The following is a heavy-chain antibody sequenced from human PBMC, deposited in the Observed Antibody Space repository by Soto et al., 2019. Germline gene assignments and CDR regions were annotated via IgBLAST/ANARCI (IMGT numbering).Heavy chain of an antibody. D-gene: IGHD6-13*01. CDR1: GFTFSSYS. CDR3: ARDRDSRIAAAGRFDY. V-gene: IGHV3-21*01. J-gene: IGHJ4*02. Sequence: EVQLVESRGGLVKPGGSLRLSCAASGFTFSSYSMNWVRQAPGKGLEWVSSISSSSSYIYYADSVKGRFTISRDNAKNSLYLQMNSLRAEDTAVYYCARDRDSRIAAAGRFDYWGQGTLVTVSS. CDR2: ISSSSSYI.